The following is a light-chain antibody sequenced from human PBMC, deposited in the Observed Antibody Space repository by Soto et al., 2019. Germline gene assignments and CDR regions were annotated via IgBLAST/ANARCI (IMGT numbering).Light chain of an antibody. CDR3: QTWGTGLWV. V-gene: IGLV4-69*01. CDR1: SGHSNYA. Sequence: QPVLTQSPSASASLGASVKLTCTLSSGHSNYAIAWHQQQPEKGPRYLMKLNSDGSHSKGDGIPDRFSGSSSGAERYLTISSLQSEDEADYYCQTWGTGLWVFGGGTTLTVL. CDR2: LNSDGSH. J-gene: IGLJ3*02.